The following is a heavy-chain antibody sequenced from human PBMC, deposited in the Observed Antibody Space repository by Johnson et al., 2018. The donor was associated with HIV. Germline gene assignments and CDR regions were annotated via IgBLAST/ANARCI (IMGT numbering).Heavy chain of an antibody. J-gene: IGHJ3*02. V-gene: IGHV3-13*01. CDR2: IGTAGDT. D-gene: IGHD2-21*02. CDR1: GFTFSSYD. Sequence: EVQLVESGGGLVQPGGSLRLSCAASGFTFSSYDMHWVRQATGKGLEWVSAIGTAGDTYYPGSVKGRFTISRENAKNSLYLQMNSLRAGDTAVYYCARDGGAAYCGGDCYSGAFDIWGQGTMVTVSS. CDR3: ARDGGAAYCGGDCYSGAFDI.